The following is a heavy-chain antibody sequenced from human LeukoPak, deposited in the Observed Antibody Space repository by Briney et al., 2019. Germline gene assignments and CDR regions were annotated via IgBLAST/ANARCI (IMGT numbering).Heavy chain of an antibody. CDR3: ARIPSGYCTNGVCQNWFDP. Sequence: PSETLSLTCAVYGGSFSGYYWSWIRQPPGKGLEWIGEINHSGSTNYNPSLKSRVTISVDTSKNQFSLKLSPVTAADTAVYYCARIPSGYCTNGVCQNWFDPWGQGTLVTVSS. CDR1: GGSFSGYY. D-gene: IGHD2-8*01. CDR2: INHSGST. J-gene: IGHJ5*02. V-gene: IGHV4-34*01.